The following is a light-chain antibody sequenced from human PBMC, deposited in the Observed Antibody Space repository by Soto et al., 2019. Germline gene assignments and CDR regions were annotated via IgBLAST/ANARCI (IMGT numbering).Light chain of an antibody. J-gene: IGKJ1*01. Sequence: DIQLTQSPSFLSASVGYRVTITFRASQGISSYLAWYQQKPGKAPKLLIYAASTLQSGVPSRFSGSGSGTEFPLTISSLQPEDFETYYCQQWETFGKGTKV. V-gene: IGKV1-9*01. CDR3: QQWET. CDR2: AAS. CDR1: QGISSY.